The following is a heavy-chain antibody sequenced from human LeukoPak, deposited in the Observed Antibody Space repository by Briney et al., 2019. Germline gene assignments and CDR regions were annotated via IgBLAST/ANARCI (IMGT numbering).Heavy chain of an antibody. CDR1: GFTFGSYA. J-gene: IGHJ4*02. V-gene: IGHV3-23*01. Sequence: GGSLRLSCAASGFTFGSYAMSWVRQAPGKGLEWVSAISGSGGSTYYADSVKGRFTISRDNAKNSLYLQMNSLRAEDTAVYYCARDSQWLVPFDYWGQGTLVTVSS. D-gene: IGHD6-19*01. CDR3: ARDSQWLVPFDY. CDR2: ISGSGGST.